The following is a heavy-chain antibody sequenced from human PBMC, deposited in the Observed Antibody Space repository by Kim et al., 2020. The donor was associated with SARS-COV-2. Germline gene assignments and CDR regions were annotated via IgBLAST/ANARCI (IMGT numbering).Heavy chain of an antibody. V-gene: IGHV4-39*01. CDR2: IYYSGST. Sequence: SETLSLTCTVSGGSISSSSYYWGWIRQPPGKGLEWIGSIYYSGSTYYNPSLKSRVTISVDTSKNQFSLKLSSVTAADTAVYYCASLASSSGWSLYYYYGMDVWGQGTTVTVSS. D-gene: IGHD6-19*01. CDR1: GGSISSSSYY. CDR3: ASLASSSGWSLYYYYGMDV. J-gene: IGHJ6*02.